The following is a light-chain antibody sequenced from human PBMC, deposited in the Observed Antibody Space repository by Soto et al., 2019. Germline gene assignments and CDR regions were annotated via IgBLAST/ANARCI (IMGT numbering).Light chain of an antibody. CDR1: QSVSSNY. J-gene: IGKJ3*01. CDR2: GAS. CDR3: QQYGSSPT. V-gene: IGKV3-20*01. Sequence: EIVLTQSPGTLSLSPGERATLSCRASQSVSSNYLAWYQQKPGQAPRLLIYGASSRATGIPDRFSGSGSGTDFTLTISRLEPEAFAVYYCQQYGSSPTFGPGTKVDIK.